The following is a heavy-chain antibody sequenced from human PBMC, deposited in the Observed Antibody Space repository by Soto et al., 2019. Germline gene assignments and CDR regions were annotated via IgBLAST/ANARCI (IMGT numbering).Heavy chain of an antibody. CDR2: IYYSGTT. Sequence: ETLSLTCTVSGGSISSYYWSWIRQPPGKGLEWIGYIYYSGTTNYNPSLKSRVTISVDTSKNHFSLKLSSVTAADTAVYYCGRGGGLYSGSYVVVFDYWGQGTLVTVSS. D-gene: IGHD1-26*01. CDR1: GGSISSYY. J-gene: IGHJ4*02. CDR3: GRGGGLYSGSYVVVFDY. V-gene: IGHV4-59*08.